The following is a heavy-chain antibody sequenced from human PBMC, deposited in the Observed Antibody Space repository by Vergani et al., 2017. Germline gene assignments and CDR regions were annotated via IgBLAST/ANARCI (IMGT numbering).Heavy chain of an antibody. CDR2: IRSDESRR. CDR3: AKEGGGDCSCGTCYPEY. CDR1: GFTFTSYG. Sequence: QVQLVESGGGVVPPGGSLRLSCAASGFTFTSYGMYWVCEALGKGLEWVASIRSDESRRYYGDSMEGPFTISRDNSKNTLYLQMKSLRPEDTAVYYCAKEGGGDCSCGTCYPEYWGQGTLVIVSS. D-gene: IGHD2-15*01. V-gene: IGHV3-30*02. J-gene: IGHJ4*02.